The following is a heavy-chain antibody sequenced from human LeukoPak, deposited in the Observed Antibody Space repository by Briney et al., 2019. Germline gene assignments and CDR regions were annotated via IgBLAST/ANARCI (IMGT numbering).Heavy chain of an antibody. Sequence: SETLSLTCTVSGGSISSGSYYWRWIRQPAGKGLEWIGRIYTSGSTNYNPSLKSRITISVDREKNRFSLKLSSVTAADTAVYYCARGYYDFWSGYSNTNWFDPWGQGTLVTVSS. V-gene: IGHV4-61*02. CDR3: ARGYYDFWSGYSNTNWFDP. D-gene: IGHD3-3*01. CDR2: IYTSGST. J-gene: IGHJ5*02. CDR1: GGSISSGSYY.